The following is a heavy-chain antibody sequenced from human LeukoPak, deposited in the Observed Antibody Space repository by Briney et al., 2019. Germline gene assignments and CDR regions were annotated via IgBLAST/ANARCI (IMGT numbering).Heavy chain of an antibody. CDR3: ARSTGYDSSGYYPFYYYYYYMDV. D-gene: IGHD3-22*01. V-gene: IGHV1-2*02. Sequence: ASVKVSCKASGYTFTGYYMHWVRQAPGQGLEWMGWINPNSGGTNYAQKFQGRVTMTRGTSISTAYMELSRLRSDDTAVYYCARSTGYDSSGYYPFYYYYYYMDVWGKGTTVTVSS. CDR2: INPNSGGT. J-gene: IGHJ6*03. CDR1: GYTFTGYY.